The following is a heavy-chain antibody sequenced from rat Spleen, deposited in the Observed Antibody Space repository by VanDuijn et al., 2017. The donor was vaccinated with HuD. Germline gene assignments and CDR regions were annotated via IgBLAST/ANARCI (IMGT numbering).Heavy chain of an antibody. CDR3: ARYDSGYGVMDA. D-gene: IGHD4-3*01. Sequence: EVQLVESGGGLVQPGRSLKLSCAASGFTFSDYYMAWVRQAPTKGLEWVASISYEGSGTYYGDSVKGRFTFSRDNAKSTLYRQMSSLRSEDTATYYCARYDSGYGVMDAWGQGASVTVSS. CDR1: GFTFSDYY. J-gene: IGHJ4*01. CDR2: ISYEGSGT. V-gene: IGHV5-22*01.